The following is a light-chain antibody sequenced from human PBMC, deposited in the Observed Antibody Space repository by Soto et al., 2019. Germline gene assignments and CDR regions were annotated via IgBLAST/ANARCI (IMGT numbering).Light chain of an antibody. CDR3: QQYGSSPIP. CDR2: GAS. J-gene: IGKJ3*01. CDR1: QRVRSSY. V-gene: IGKV3-20*01. Sequence: EIVLTQSPGTLSLSPGERATLSCRASQRVRSSYLAWYQQKPGQAPRLLIYGASSRAPGIPDRFSGSGSWTEFSLTSSRLEPEDFAVYYCQQYGSSPIPVGPGTKVDI.